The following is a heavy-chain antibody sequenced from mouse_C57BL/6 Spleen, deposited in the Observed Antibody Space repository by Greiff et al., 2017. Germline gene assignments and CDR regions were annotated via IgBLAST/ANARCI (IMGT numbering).Heavy chain of an antibody. J-gene: IGHJ4*01. CDR1: GYTFTSYW. D-gene: IGHD1-1*01. CDR3: ASLHTVVSYYYAMDY. V-gene: IGHV1-72*01. CDR2: IDPNSGGT. Sequence: QVQLQQPGAELVKPGASVKLSCKASGYTFTSYWMHWVKQRPGRGLEWIGRIDPNSGGTKYNEKFKSKATRTVDKPSSTAYMQLSSLTSEDSAVYYCASLHTVVSYYYAMDYWGQETSVTVSS.